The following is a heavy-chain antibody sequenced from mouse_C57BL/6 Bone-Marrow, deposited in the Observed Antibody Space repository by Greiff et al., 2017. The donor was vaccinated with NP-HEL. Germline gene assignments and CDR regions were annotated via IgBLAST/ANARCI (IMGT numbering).Heavy chain of an antibody. CDR2: ISNLAYSI. Sequence: EVMMVESGGGLVQPGGSLKLSCAASGFTFSDYGMAWVRQDPRKGPEWVAFISNLAYSIYYADTVTGRFTISRENAKNTLYLEMSSLRSEDTAMYYCARDYYGSSYEWYFDVWGTGTTVTVSS. CDR1: GFTFSDYG. V-gene: IGHV5-15*01. CDR3: ARDYYGSSYEWYFDV. D-gene: IGHD1-1*01. J-gene: IGHJ1*03.